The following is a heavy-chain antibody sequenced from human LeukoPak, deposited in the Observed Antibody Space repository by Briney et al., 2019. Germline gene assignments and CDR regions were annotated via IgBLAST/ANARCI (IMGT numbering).Heavy chain of an antibody. J-gene: IGHJ4*02. D-gene: IGHD2-8*02. CDR2: INWNGGST. Sequence: GGSLRLSCAASGFTFDDYGMSWVRQAPGKGLEWVSGINWNGGSTGYADSVKGRFTISRDNAKNSLYLQMNSLRAEDTAIYYCATYRQVLLPFESWGQGTLVTVSS. CDR3: ATYRQVLLPFES. CDR1: GFTFDDYG. V-gene: IGHV3-20*04.